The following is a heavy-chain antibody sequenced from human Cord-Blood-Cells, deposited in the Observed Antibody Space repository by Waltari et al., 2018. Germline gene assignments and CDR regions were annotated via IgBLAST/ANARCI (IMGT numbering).Heavy chain of an antibody. CDR3: HTRGGGSYDSDY. V-gene: IGHV4-4*02. D-gene: IGHD1-26*01. CDR1: GGSISSSTW. J-gene: IGHJ4*02. Sequence: QVQLQESGPGLVKPSGTLSLTCAVSGGSISSSTWRSWVRQPPGKGLEWIGEVYQSGSTNYNPSPKSRVTISVDKSKNQFSLKLSSVTAADTAVYYCHTRGGGSYDSDYWGQGTLVTVSS. CDR2: VYQSGST.